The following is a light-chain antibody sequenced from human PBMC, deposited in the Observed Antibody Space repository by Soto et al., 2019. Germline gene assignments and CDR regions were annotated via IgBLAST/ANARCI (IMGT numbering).Light chain of an antibody. Sequence: EIVLTQSPATLSLSPGERATLSCRASENIIRDLAWYQQKPGQAPRLLIYDASNRATGIPARFSGSGSGTDFTLTISSLEPEDVAVYFCQQRSNWPLTFGGGTKVEIK. V-gene: IGKV3-11*01. CDR1: ENIIRD. CDR3: QQRSNWPLT. J-gene: IGKJ4*01. CDR2: DAS.